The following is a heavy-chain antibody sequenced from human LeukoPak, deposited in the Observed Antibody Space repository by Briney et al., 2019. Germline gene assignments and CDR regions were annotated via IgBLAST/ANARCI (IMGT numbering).Heavy chain of an antibody. CDR2: IYPGDSDT. Sequence: GESLKVSCKGSGYSFTSYWIGWVRQMPGKGLEWMGIIYPGDSDTRYSPSFQGQVTISADKSISTAYLQWSSLKASDTAMYYCARLFPGHYYDSSGTPRALDYWGQGTLVTVSS. CDR1: GYSFTSYW. CDR3: ARLFPGHYYDSSGTPRALDY. D-gene: IGHD3-22*01. V-gene: IGHV5-51*01. J-gene: IGHJ4*02.